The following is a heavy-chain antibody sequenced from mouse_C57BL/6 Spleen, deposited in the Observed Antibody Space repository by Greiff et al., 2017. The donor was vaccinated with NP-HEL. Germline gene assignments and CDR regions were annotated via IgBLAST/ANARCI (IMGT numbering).Heavy chain of an antibody. D-gene: IGHD1-1*01. CDR1: GYTFTSYW. CDR2: IYPGSGST. CDR3: ARDEAYYYGSSEPYYAMDY. Sequence: QVQLQQPGAELVKPGASVKMSCKASGYTFTSYWITWVKQRPGHGLEWIGDIYPGSGSTNYNEKFKSKATLTVDTSSSTAYMQRSSLTSEDSAVSYCARDEAYYYGSSEPYYAMDYWGQGTSVTVSS. V-gene: IGHV1-55*01. J-gene: IGHJ4*01.